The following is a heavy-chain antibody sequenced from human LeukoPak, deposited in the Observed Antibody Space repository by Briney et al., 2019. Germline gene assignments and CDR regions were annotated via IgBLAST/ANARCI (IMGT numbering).Heavy chain of an antibody. J-gene: IGHJ3*02. D-gene: IGHD3-3*02. Sequence: GGSLRLSCAASGFTFSSYWMHWVRHAPGKGLVWVSRINSDGSSTTYADSVKGRFAISRDNAKNTLFLQMNSLSPEDTAVYYCARDRSIEDAFDIWGQGTMVTVSS. V-gene: IGHV3-74*03. CDR3: ARDRSIEDAFDI. CDR2: INSDGSST. CDR1: GFTFSSYW.